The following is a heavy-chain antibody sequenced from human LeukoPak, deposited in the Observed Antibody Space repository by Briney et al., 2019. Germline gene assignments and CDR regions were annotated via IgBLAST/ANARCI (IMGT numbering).Heavy chain of an antibody. CDR2: IYPGDSDT. Sequence: GESLKISCKGSGYSFTSYWIGWVRQMPGKGLEWMGIIYPGDSDTRYSPSFQGQVTISADKSISTAYLQWSSLKASDTAMYYCASLSSSWGGGDAFDIWGQGTMVTVSS. J-gene: IGHJ3*02. CDR3: ASLSSSWGGGDAFDI. CDR1: GYSFTSYW. V-gene: IGHV5-51*01. D-gene: IGHD6-13*01.